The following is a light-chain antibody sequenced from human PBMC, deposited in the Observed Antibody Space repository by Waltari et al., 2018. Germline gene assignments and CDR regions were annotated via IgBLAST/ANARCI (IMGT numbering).Light chain of an antibody. Sequence: AIRITQSPSSLSASTGDRVTITCRASQGISSYLAWYQQKPGKAPKLLIYAASTLQSGVPSRFSGSGSGTDFTLTISCLQSEDFETYYCQQYYSYPYTFGQGTKLEIK. J-gene: IGKJ2*01. CDR2: AAS. V-gene: IGKV1-8*01. CDR3: QQYYSYPYT. CDR1: QGISSY.